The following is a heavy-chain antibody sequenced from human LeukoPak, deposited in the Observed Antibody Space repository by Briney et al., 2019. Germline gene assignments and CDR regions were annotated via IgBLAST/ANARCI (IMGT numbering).Heavy chain of an antibody. Sequence: GGSLRLSCAASGFTFSSYAMSWVRQAPGRGLEWVSAISGSGGSTYYADSVKGRFTISRDNSKNTLYLQMNSLRAEDTAVYYCAKKCTSCLYYYYGMDVWGQGTTVTVSS. CDR1: GFTFSSYA. V-gene: IGHV3-23*01. CDR2: ISGSGGST. D-gene: IGHD2-2*01. J-gene: IGHJ6*02. CDR3: AKKCTSCLYYYYGMDV.